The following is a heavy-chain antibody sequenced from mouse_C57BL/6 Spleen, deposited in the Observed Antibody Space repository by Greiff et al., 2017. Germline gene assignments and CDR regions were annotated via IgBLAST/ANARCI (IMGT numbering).Heavy chain of an antibody. J-gene: IGHJ4*01. D-gene: IGHD1-1*01. CDR1: ISLSTSGMGL. CDR2: WNNDNY. V-gene: IGHV8-2*01. Sequence: QVTLKESGPGILQPSQTLSLACTFSGISLSTSGMGLSWLRKPSGKALEWLASIWNNDNYYNPSLKSRLTISKETSNYQVFLKLTSVDTADSATXYGAWRDEDYYGSSLYYYAMDYWGQGTSVTVSS. CDR3: WRDEDYYGSSLYYYAMDY.